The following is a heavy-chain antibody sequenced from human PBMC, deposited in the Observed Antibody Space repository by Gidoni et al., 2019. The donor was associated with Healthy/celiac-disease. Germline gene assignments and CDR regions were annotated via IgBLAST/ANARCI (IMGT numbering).Heavy chain of an antibody. CDR3: ATKVPEEYYDFWSGYYSYYYYGMDV. Sequence: QLQLQESGPGLVKPSETLSLTCTVSGGSISSSSYYWGWIRQPPGKGLEWIGSIYYRWSTYYNPSLKSRVTISVETSKNQFSLKLSSVTAADTAVYYCATKVPEEYYDFWSGYYSYYYYGMDVWGQGTTVTVSS. V-gene: IGHV4-39*01. J-gene: IGHJ6*02. CDR2: IYYRWST. CDR1: GGSISSSSYY. D-gene: IGHD3-3*01.